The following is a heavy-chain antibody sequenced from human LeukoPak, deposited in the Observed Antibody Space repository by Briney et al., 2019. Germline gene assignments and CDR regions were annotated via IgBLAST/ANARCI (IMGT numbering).Heavy chain of an antibody. D-gene: IGHD3-10*02. CDR2: IYSGGST. V-gene: IGHV3-66*01. CDR3: ARCSLAFFDY. CDR1: GFTVRSNY. Sequence: GGSLRLSCAASGFTVRSNYMSWVRQAPGKGLEWVSVIYSGGSTFYADSVKGRFTISRDNSKDTLYLQMNSLRAEDTAVYYCARCSLAFFDYWGQGTLVTVSS. J-gene: IGHJ4*02.